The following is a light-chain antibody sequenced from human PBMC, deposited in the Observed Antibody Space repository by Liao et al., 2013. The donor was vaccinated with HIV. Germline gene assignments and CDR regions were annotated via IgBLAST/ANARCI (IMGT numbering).Light chain of an antibody. J-gene: IGLJ3*02. CDR3: QVWDTSLDSWV. CDR1: KLGDKY. Sequence: SYELTQPPSVSVSPGQTASITCSGHKLGDKYACWYQQKPGQSPVLVIYQHSKRPSGIPERFSGSNSGNTATLTISRVDAGDEADYHCQVWDTSLDSWVFGGGTRLTVL. CDR2: QHS. V-gene: IGLV3-1*01.